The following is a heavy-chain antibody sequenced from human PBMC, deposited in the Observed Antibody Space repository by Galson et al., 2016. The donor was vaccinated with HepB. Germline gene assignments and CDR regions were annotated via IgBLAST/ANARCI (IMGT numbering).Heavy chain of an antibody. CDR2: LSPDGTDK. J-gene: IGHJ6*02. CDR1: GFTFNDYW. CDR3: ARVDYTDEGINV. Sequence: SLRLSCAASGFTFNDYWMTWVRQAPGKGLEWVANLSPDGTDKRYAGSVKGRFTISRDNPNISVFLQMSSLRAEDTALYYCARVDYTDEGINVWGQGTTVTVSS. D-gene: IGHD4-11*01. V-gene: IGHV3-7*01.